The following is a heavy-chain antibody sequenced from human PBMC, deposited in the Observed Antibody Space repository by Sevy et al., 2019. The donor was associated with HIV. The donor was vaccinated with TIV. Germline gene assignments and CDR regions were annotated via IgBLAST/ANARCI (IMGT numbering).Heavy chain of an antibody. CDR3: ARDNATVSRRGLRYYYYGTDV. D-gene: IGHD2-2*01. CDR2: INEDGTEK. CDR1: GFTFSTYW. V-gene: IGHV3-7*01. Sequence: GGSLRLPCAASGFTFSTYWMSWFRQAPGKGLEWVANINEDGTEKFYVDSVKGRFTMSRDNAKNSLYLQMNSLRAEDAAVYYCARDNATVSRRGLRYYYYGTDVWGQGTTVTVSS. J-gene: IGHJ6*02.